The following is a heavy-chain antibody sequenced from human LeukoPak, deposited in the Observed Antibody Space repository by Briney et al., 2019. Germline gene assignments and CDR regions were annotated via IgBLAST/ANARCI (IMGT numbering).Heavy chain of an antibody. CDR2: IYYTGSA. V-gene: IGHV4-61*08. CDR1: SGSVSNGDYY. Sequence: SETLSLTCTVSSGSVSNGDYYWSWLRQPTGKALEWIGYIYYTGSAYYNPSLGGRVTLSVDTSKNQFSVKLSSVTAADTAVYYCARSQNYYGSGDYWGQGTLVTVSS. D-gene: IGHD3-10*01. J-gene: IGHJ4*02. CDR3: ARSQNYYGSGDY.